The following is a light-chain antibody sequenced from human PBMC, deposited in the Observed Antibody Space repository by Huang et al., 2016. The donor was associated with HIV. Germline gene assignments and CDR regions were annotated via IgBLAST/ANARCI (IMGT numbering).Light chain of an antibody. J-gene: IGKJ1*01. CDR3: QQYDSLPPWT. V-gene: IGKV1-33*01. Sequence: DIQMTQSPSSLSASVGDRVTITCQASQDIAKFLNWYKQKPGQAPTLLIYDASTLQTGVPSRFSGSGSGTDFSFTISSLQPEDIATYYCQQYDSLPPWTFGQGTKVEI. CDR2: DAS. CDR1: QDIAKF.